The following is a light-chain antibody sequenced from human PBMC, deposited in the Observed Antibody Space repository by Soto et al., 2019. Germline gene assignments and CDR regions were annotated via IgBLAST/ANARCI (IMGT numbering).Light chain of an antibody. CDR1: SSDVGAYDF. V-gene: IGLV2-14*01. J-gene: IGLJ1*01. Sequence: QSALTQPASVSGSPGQSITISCTGTSSDVGAYDFVSWYQQHPGKAPKYLIYEVSNRPSGVSDRFSGSKSGTTACLTISGLQAEDEADYYCSSYTTTDPYVFGTGTKVTVL. CDR3: SSYTTTDPYV. CDR2: EVS.